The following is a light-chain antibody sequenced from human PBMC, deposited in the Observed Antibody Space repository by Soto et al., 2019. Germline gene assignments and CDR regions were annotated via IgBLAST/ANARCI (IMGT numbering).Light chain of an antibody. Sequence: EIVLTQSPATLSLSPGERATLSCRASQSVSSYLAWYQQKPGQAPRLLIYDASNRATGIPARFSGSGSGTDFTLTISTLEPEDFAVYYCPHRSNWPPTFGQGTKVEIK. CDR2: DAS. J-gene: IGKJ1*01. CDR3: PHRSNWPPT. CDR1: QSVSSY. V-gene: IGKV3-11*01.